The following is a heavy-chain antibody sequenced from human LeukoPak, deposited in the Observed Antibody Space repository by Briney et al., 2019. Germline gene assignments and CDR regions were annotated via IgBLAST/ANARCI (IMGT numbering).Heavy chain of an antibody. D-gene: IGHD3-22*01. J-gene: IGHJ4*02. CDR1: GFTFSSYG. V-gene: IGHV3-23*01. Sequence: GGSLRLSCAASGFTFSSYGMSWVRQAPGKGLEWVSGISGSGGSNYYAASLKGRFPISRDNSKNPVYLQIDNLKAEDTAVYCCAKESRGYQDYFDYWGQGNLVTVSS. CDR2: ISGSGGSN. CDR3: AKESRGYQDYFDY.